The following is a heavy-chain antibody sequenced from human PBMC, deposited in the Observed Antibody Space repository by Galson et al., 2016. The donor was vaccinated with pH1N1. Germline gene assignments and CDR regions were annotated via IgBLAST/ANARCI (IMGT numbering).Heavy chain of an antibody. J-gene: IGHJ4*02. CDR2: IDPSAGTT. CDR3: ARRYYFDY. V-gene: IGHV1-46*01. CDR1: GYSVTRYY. Sequence: SVKVSCKASGYSVTRYYMHWVRQAPGQGLEWMGIIDPSAGTTTYSQKFQGRISLTRDTSTNSVHMELSTLRPDDSAINFCARRYYFDYWGQGTLVTVSS.